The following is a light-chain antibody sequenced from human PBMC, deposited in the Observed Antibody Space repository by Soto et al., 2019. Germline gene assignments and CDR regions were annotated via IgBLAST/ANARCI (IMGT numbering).Light chain of an antibody. CDR2: GAS. CDR3: QPYGSSGT. J-gene: IGKJ1*01. V-gene: IGKV3-20*01. CDR1: QSVSKNY. Sequence: IVLTQSPGTLSLSPGERATLSCRASQSVSKNYLAWYQQKPGHAPRLIIYGASNRATGIPDRFSGIGSGTDFTLTISRMQPEDFAVYYCQPYGSSGTFGQGTKVDIK.